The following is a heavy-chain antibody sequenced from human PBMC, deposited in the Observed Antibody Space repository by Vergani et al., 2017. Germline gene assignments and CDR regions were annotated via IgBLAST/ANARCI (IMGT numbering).Heavy chain of an antibody. CDR2: IYYSGST. J-gene: IGHJ6*02. CDR1: GGSISSYY. V-gene: IGHV4-59*01. D-gene: IGHD2-15*01. CDR3: ARWVDRYYYYCMDV. Sequence: QVQLQESGPGLVKPSETLSLTCTVSGGSISSYYWSWIRQPPGKGLEWIGYIYYSGSTNYNPSLKSRVTISVDTSKNQFSLKLSSVTAADTAVYYCARWVDRYYYYCMDVWGQGTTVTVSS.